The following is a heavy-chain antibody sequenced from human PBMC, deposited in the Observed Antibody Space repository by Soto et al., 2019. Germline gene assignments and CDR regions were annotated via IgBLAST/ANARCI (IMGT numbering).Heavy chain of an antibody. V-gene: IGHV2-5*02. J-gene: IGHJ6*02. D-gene: IGHD3-3*01. CDR3: AHSTSTRHYDFWSGPRPDV. Sequence: QITLKESGPTLVKPTQTLTLTCTFSGFSLSTSGVGVGWIRQPPGRALEWLALNYWDDDKRYSPSLKSRLTITKDTSKNQVVLTMTNMDAVDTATYYCAHSTSTRHYDFWSGPRPDVWGQGTTVTVSS. CDR1: GFSLSTSGVG. CDR2: NYWDDDK.